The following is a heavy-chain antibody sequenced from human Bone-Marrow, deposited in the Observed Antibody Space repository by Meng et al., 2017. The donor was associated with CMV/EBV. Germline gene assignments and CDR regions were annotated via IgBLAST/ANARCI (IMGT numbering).Heavy chain of an antibody. Sequence: SVKVSCKASGGTFSSYAISWVRQAPGQGLEWMGGIIPILGIANYAQKFQGRVTITTDESTSTAYMELSSLGSEDTAVYYCARDQGNRDNWNSLYYYYYGMDVWGQGTTVTVSS. CDR2: IIPILGIA. V-gene: IGHV1-69*10. CDR1: GGTFSSYA. D-gene: IGHD1-7*01. J-gene: IGHJ6*02. CDR3: ARDQGNRDNWNSLYYYYYGMDV.